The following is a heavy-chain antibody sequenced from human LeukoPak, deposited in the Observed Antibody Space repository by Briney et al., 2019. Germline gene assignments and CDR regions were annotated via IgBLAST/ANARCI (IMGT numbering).Heavy chain of an antibody. CDR2: IRVKTYGGTA. Sequence: PGGSLRLSCTGSGFSFGDDAMSWFRQARGKGLEWVGFIRVKTYGGTAEYAASVKDRFTISRDDSKSIAYLQMNSLRTEDTAVYYCSRTRCSSSAYSWGQGTLVTVSS. CDR3: SRTRCSSSAYS. J-gene: IGHJ4*02. CDR1: GFSFGDDA. V-gene: IGHV3-49*03. D-gene: IGHD6-13*01.